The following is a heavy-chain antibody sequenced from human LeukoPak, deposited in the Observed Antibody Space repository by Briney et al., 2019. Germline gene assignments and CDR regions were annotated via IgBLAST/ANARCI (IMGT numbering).Heavy chain of an antibody. CDR3: ARGGKIAARPNFDY. Sequence: GGSLRLSCAASGFTFSSYWMSWVRQAPGKGLEWVAVISYDGSNKYYADSVKGRFTISRDNSKNTLYLQMNSLRAEDTAVYYCARGGKIAARPNFDYWGQGTLVTVSS. J-gene: IGHJ4*02. V-gene: IGHV3-30-3*01. CDR1: GFTFSSYW. CDR2: ISYDGSNK. D-gene: IGHD6-6*01.